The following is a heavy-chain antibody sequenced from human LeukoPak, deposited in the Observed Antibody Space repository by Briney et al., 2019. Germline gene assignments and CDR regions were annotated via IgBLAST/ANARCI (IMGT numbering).Heavy chain of an antibody. J-gene: IGHJ4*02. V-gene: IGHV4-39*01. CDR2: IYYTANT. CDR1: GGSISSSSYY. CDR3: ARRDHYDSSGYFDY. D-gene: IGHD3-22*01. Sequence: SETLSLTCTVSGGSISSSSYYWGWIRQPPGKGLEWIGSIYYTANTYYNSSLKSRITISVDTSKNQFSLKLSSVTAADSAVYYCARRDHYDSSGYFDYWGQGTLVTVSS.